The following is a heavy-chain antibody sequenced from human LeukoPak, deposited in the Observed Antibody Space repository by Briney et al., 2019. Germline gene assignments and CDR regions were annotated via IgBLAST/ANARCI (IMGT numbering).Heavy chain of an antibody. CDR2: INPSSGGT. J-gene: IGHJ4*02. Sequence: ASVKVSCKESGYTFTSHYMHWGRQGPGQGLERMGIINPSSGGTSYTQKFQGRVTMTRDTSTSTVYVELSSLRSEDSAVYYCAREPRPPGSVNYGPGFDYWGQGSLVTVSS. CDR1: GYTFTSHY. V-gene: IGHV1-46*01. CDR3: AREPRPPGSVNYGPGFDY. D-gene: IGHD3-10*01.